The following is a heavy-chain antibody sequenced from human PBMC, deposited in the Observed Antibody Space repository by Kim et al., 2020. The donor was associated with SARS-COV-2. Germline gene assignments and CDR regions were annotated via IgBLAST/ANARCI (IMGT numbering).Heavy chain of an antibody. Sequence: SETLSLTCTVSGGSISSSSYYWGWIRQPPGKGLEWIGSIYYSGSTYYNPSLKSRVTISVDTSKNQFSLKLSSVTAADTAVYYCARLGGGWAGPWGQGTLVTVSS. J-gene: IGHJ5*02. V-gene: IGHV4-39*01. D-gene: IGHD3-16*01. CDR3: ARLGGGWAGP. CDR2: IYYSGST. CDR1: GGSISSSSYY.